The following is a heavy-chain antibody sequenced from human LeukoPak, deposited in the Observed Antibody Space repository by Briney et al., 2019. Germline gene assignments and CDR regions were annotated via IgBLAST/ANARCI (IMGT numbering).Heavy chain of an antibody. J-gene: IGHJ6*03. Sequence: SETLSLTCTVSGVSISSYHWSWLRQPPGKGLVWIGNIYYSRSTNYHSSLKSRVTISVDTSKNQFSLKLSSVTAADTAVHYCARYHGAGYYYYMDVWGKGTTVTISS. CDR2: IYYSRST. D-gene: IGHD3-10*01. CDR3: ARYHGAGYYYYMDV. CDR1: GVSISSYH. V-gene: IGHV4-59*01.